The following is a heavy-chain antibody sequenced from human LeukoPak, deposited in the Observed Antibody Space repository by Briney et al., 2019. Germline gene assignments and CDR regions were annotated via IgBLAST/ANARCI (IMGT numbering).Heavy chain of an antibody. CDR2: INHSGST. Sequence: PSETLSLTCAIYGGSFSGYYWSWIRQPPGKGLEWIGEINHSGSTNYNPSLKSRVTISVDTSKNQFSLKLSSVTAADTAVYYCASLVSSDAFDIWGQGTMVTVSS. J-gene: IGHJ3*02. CDR3: ASLVSSDAFDI. V-gene: IGHV4-34*01. CDR1: GGSFSGYY. D-gene: IGHD6-13*01.